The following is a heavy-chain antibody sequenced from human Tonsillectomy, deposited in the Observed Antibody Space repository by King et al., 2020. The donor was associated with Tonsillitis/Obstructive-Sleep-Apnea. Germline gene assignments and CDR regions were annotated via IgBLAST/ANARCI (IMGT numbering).Heavy chain of an antibody. V-gene: IGHV3-23*04. CDR2: ISGSGSST. Sequence: VQLVESGGGLVQPGGSLRLSCVDSTFTFSSYAMSWVRQAPGKGLEWVSAISGSGSSTYYADSVRGRFTISRDNSKNTLYLQMNSLRAEDTAVYYCANWNNVDYWGQGALGTVSS. CDR3: ANWNNVDY. J-gene: IGHJ4*02. CDR1: TFTFSSYA. D-gene: IGHD1/OR15-1a*01.